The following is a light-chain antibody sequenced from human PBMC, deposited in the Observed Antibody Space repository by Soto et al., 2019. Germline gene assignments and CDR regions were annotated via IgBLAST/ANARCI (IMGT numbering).Light chain of an antibody. Sequence: DIQMTQSPSSLSASIGDRVTITCQASQDITNNLNWYQQKRGKAPKVLIYDASHLERGVPSRFSGSGYGTHFTLTISSLPPEDTATYYFQQYFTLYTFGQGTKLEIK. CDR2: DAS. V-gene: IGKV1-33*01. CDR1: QDITNN. J-gene: IGKJ2*01. CDR3: QQYFTLYT.